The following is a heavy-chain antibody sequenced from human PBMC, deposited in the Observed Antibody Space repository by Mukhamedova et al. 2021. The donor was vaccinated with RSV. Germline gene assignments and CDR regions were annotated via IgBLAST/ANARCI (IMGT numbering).Heavy chain of an antibody. Sequence: AQKFQGRVTITADESTSTAYMELSSLRSEDTAVYYCARAAVNYGGNSEYYFDYWGQGTLVTVSS. CDR3: ARAAVNYGGNSEYYFDY. V-gene: IGHV1-69*01. D-gene: IGHD4-23*01. J-gene: IGHJ4*02.